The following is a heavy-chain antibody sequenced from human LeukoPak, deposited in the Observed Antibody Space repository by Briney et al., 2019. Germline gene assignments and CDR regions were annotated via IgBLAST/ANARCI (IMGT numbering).Heavy chain of an antibody. V-gene: IGHV3-53*01. CDR1: GFTVSSNF. J-gene: IGHJ4*02. CDR3: ARDIGGIFDS. CDR2: IYSGGDT. Sequence: GGSLRLSCAASGFTVSSNFMSWVRQAPGRGLVWVSVIYSGGDTYYADSVKGRFTISRDSSKNTLYLQMNSLRAEDTAVYYCARDIGGIFDSWGQGTLVTVSS. D-gene: IGHD1-26*01.